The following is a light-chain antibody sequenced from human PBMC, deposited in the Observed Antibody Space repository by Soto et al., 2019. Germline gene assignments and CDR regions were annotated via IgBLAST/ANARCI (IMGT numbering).Light chain of an antibody. Sequence: QSALTQPASVSGSPGQSITISCTGTSSDVGSYNLVSWYQQHPGKAPKLMIYEGNERPSGVSNRCSGSKSGNTASLTISGLQAGDEADYSCCSYAGSSTWVFGGGTKLTVL. CDR1: SSDVGSYNL. CDR3: CSYAGSSTWV. V-gene: IGLV2-23*01. J-gene: IGLJ3*02. CDR2: EGN.